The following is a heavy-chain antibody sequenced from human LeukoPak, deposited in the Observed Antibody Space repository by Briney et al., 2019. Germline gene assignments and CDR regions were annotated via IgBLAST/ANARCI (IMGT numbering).Heavy chain of an antibody. Sequence: SETLSLTCSVSGASIRDYYWTWIRQPTGKRLQWIGSISHSGSTKYNPSLNSRVSISIDTSRDQFSLKLRSVTAADTAVYYCAREPRYYRDSYYSYMDVWGKGTTVTVSS. CDR1: GASIRDYY. D-gene: IGHD3-22*01. J-gene: IGHJ6*03. CDR3: AREPRYYRDSYYSYMDV. V-gene: IGHV4-59*01. CDR2: ISHSGST.